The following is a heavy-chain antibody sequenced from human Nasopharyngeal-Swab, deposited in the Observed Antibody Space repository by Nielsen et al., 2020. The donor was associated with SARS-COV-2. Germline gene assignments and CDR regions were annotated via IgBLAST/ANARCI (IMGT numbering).Heavy chain of an antibody. D-gene: IGHD3-10*01. CDR1: GLRFSDYS. V-gene: IGHV3-21*01. CDR2: ISGSGDFI. CDR3: ARDLGDYYYYYYMDV. J-gene: IGHJ6*03. Sequence: GGSLRLSCAASGLRFSDYSMNWVRQAPGKGPEWVSFISGSGDFIYYADSVKGRFTISRDNARNSLYLQMNSLRAEDTAIYYCARDLGDYYYYYYMDVWGKGTTVTVSS.